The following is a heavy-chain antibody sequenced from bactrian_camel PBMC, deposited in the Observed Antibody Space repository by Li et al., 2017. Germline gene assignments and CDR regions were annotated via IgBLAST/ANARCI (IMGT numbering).Heavy chain of an antibody. Sequence: QVQLVESGGGSVQAGGSLRLSCTRSGFTFDDSDMAWYRQGPGNECELVSSINTRGITYYADSVKGRFTISQDNAKNTVYLQMDSLKPEDTAVYYCAAESVFDSDYDVSCQDRREFGYWGQGTQVTVS. D-gene: IGHD4*01. J-gene: IGHJ6*01. CDR2: INTRGIT. CDR3: AAESVFDSDYDVSCQDRREFGY. V-gene: IGHV3S63*01. CDR1: GFTFDDSD.